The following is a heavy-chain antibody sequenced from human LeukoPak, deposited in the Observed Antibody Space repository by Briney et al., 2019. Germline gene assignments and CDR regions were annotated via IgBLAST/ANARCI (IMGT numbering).Heavy chain of an antibody. CDR2: IYTSGST. D-gene: IGHD6-19*01. CDR1: GGSISSGSYY. V-gene: IGHV4-61*02. J-gene: IGHJ5*02. Sequence: PSETLSLTCTVSGGSISSGSYYGSWIRQPAGKGLEWIGRIYTSGSTNYNPSLKSRVTISVDTSKNQFSLKLSSVTAADTAVYYCARAGRGYDPWGQGTLVTVSS. CDR3: ARAGRGYDP.